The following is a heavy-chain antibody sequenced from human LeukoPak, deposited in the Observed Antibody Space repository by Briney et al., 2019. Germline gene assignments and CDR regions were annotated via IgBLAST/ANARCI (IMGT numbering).Heavy chain of an antibody. CDR1: GFTFSSYS. D-gene: IGHD2-21*01. V-gene: IGHV3-48*01. CDR2: ISSSSTI. Sequence: GGSLRLSCAASGFTFSSYSMNWVRQAPGKGLEWVSYISSSSTIYYADSVKGRFTISRDNAKNSLYLQMNSLRAEDTAVYYCARDIGDYFDYWGQGTLVTVSS. CDR3: ARDIGDYFDY. J-gene: IGHJ4*02.